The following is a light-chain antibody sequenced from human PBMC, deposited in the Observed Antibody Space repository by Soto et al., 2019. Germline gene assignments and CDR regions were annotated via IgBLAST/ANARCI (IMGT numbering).Light chain of an antibody. J-gene: IGLJ2*01. CDR1: SSDVGGYNY. V-gene: IGLV2-11*01. CDR2: DVS. CDR3: CSYAGSYTGV. Sequence: QSVLTQPRSVSGSPGQSVTISCTGTSSDVGGYNYVSWYQQHPGKAPKLMIYDVSKRPSVVPDRFSGSKSGNTASLTISGLQAEDEADYYCCSYAGSYTGVFGGGTKLTVL.